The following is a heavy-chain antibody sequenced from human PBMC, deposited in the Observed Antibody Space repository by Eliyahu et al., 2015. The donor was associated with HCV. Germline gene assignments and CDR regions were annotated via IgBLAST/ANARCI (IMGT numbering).Heavy chain of an antibody. Sequence: QLQLQESGPGLVKPSETLSLTCTVSGGSISSSSYYWGWIRQPPGKGLEWIGSIYYSGSTYYNPSLKSRVTISVDTSKNQFSLKLSSVTAADTAVYYCARLVRFLGYYYGMDVWGQGXTVTVSS. CDR1: GGSISSSSYY. J-gene: IGHJ6*02. D-gene: IGHD3-3*01. V-gene: IGHV4-39*01. CDR2: IYYSGST. CDR3: ARLVRFLGYYYGMDV.